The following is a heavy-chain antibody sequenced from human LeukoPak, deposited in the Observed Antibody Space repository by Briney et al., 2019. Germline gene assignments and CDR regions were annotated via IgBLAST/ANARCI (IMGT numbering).Heavy chain of an antibody. CDR3: ARGYCSSTSCYTGYYYMDV. CDR1: GGSISSSSYY. CDR2: IYYSGST. D-gene: IGHD2-2*02. Sequence: KTSETLSLTCTVSGGSISSSSYYWGWIRQPPGKGLEWIGYIYYSGSTNYNPSLKSRVTISVDTSKNLFSLKLSSVTAADTAVYYCARGYCSSTSCYTGYYYMDVWGKGTTVTVSS. J-gene: IGHJ6*03. V-gene: IGHV4-61*05.